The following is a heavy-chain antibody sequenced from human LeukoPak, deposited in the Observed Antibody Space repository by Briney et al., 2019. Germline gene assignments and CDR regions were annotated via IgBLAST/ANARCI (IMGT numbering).Heavy chain of an antibody. CDR2: IKQDGSEK. V-gene: IGHV3-7*01. Sequence: GGSLRLSCAASGFTFSNFWMSWVRQAPRKGPEWVANIKQDGSEKYYVDSVKGRFTISRDNAKNSLYLQMSSLRGDDTALYYCASEDNTGSSAYWGQGTLVTVSS. J-gene: IGHJ4*02. CDR1: GFTFSNFW. D-gene: IGHD3-22*01. CDR3: ASEDNTGSSAY.